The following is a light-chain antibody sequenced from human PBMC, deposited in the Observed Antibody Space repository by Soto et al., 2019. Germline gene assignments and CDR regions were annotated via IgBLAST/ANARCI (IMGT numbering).Light chain of an antibody. V-gene: IGKV1-39*01. Sequence: DIQMTQSPSSLSASIGDRVTITCRASQSIITYLNWYQQKPGNAPKLLIHGASSLESGVPSRFSGSGSGTDFTLTSSSLQPEDFATYYCQQSYSSPPEYTFGQGTNLEIK. CDR1: QSIITY. CDR3: QQSYSSPPEYT. J-gene: IGKJ2*01. CDR2: GAS.